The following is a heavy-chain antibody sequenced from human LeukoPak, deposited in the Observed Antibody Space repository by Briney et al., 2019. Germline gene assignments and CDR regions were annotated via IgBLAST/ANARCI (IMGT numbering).Heavy chain of an antibody. D-gene: IGHD3-10*01. J-gene: IGHJ4*02. CDR3: AKGTLLLLWFGAPFDY. CDR2: ISGSGGST. V-gene: IGHV3-23*01. CDR1: GFTFSSYA. Sequence: GGSLRLSCAASGFTFSSYAMSWVRQAPGKGLEWVSAISGSGGSTYYADSVKGRFTISRDNSKNTLYLQMNSLRAEDTAVYYCAKGTLLLLWFGAPFDYWGQGTLVTVSS.